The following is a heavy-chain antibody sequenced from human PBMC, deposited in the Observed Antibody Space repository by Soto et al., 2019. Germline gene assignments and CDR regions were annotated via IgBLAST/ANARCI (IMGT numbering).Heavy chain of an antibody. J-gene: IGHJ6*02. D-gene: IGHD3-3*02. CDR2: INHSGST. CDR1: GGSFSGYY. V-gene: IGHV4-34*01. Sequence: QVQLQQWGAGLLKPSETLSLTCAVYGGSFSGYYWSWIRQPPGKGLEWIGEINHSGSTNYNPSLKSRVTISVDTSKNQFSLKLSSVTAADTAVYYCARDGWYGISWTYYYGMDVWGQGTTVTVSS. CDR3: ARDGWYGISWTYYYGMDV.